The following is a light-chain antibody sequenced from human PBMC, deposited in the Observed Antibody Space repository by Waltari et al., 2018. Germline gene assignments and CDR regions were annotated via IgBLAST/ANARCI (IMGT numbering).Light chain of an antibody. CDR1: QSFTRY. J-gene: IGKJ1*01. CDR2: DAS. V-gene: IGKV3-20*01. Sequence: EIVLTPSPGTLSLSHGDRATLSCRASQSFTRYLAWYQHKPGQAPRLLIYDASTRAAGIADRFSGSGFVTDFTLTISRLEPEDSAVYYCQHYVRLPVTFGQGTKVEIK. CDR3: QHYVRLPVT.